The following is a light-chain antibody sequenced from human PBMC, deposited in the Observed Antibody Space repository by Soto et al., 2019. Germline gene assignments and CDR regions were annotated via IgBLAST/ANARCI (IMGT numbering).Light chain of an antibody. CDR3: QQSYSRATSA. Sequence: DIQMIQSPSSLSASVGDTITIACRASQSINNFLNWFQQKPGKAPKLLIYGASNLENGVASRFSGSGSGTDFTLTISSLQPEDFATYYCQQSYSRATSAFGPGTKVDIK. CDR2: GAS. V-gene: IGKV1-39*01. CDR1: QSINNF. J-gene: IGKJ3*01.